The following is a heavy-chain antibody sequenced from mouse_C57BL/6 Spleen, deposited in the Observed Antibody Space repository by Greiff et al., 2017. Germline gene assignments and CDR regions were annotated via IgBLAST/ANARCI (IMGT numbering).Heavy chain of an antibody. CDR2: IDPSDSYT. D-gene: IGHD2-4*01. V-gene: IGHV1-69*01. Sequence: VQLQQPGAELVMPGASVKLSCKASGYTFTSYWMHWVKQRPGQGLEWIGEIDPSDSYTNYNQKFKGKSTLTVDKSSSTAYMQLSSLTSEDSAVYYCARRPYDYDEEAFDYWGQGTTLTVSS. CDR3: ARRPYDYDEEAFDY. J-gene: IGHJ2*01. CDR1: GYTFTSYW.